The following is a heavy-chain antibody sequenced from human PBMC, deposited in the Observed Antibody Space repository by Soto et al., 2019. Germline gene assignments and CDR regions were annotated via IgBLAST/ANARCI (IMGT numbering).Heavy chain of an antibody. V-gene: IGHV3-30-3*01. D-gene: IGHD2-8*02. CDR2: ISNDGGKK. CDR1: GFAFTSHA. CDR3: ARDAGNTGRFPFFDF. Sequence: GGSLRLSCAASGFAFTSHALHWVRQAPGKGLEWVALISNDGGKKQYAESVEGRFTDSRDSSRNTLYLQLNSLRPDDTAVYFCARDAGNTGRFPFFDFWGQGKLVTVSS. J-gene: IGHJ4*02.